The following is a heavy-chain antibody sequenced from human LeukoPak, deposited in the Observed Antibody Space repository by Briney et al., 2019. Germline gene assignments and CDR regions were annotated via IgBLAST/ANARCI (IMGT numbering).Heavy chain of an antibody. CDR2: INGDGSSV. V-gene: IGHV3-74*01. CDR3: ARDEVGATPIDY. J-gene: IGHJ4*02. CDR1: GFTFSSHW. Sequence: GGSLRLSCEASGFTFSSHWMHWVRQVPGKGLVWVSNINGDGSSVGYADSVKGRFAVSRDNAKNTLYLHMSSLRAEDTAVYYCARDEVGATPIDYWGQETLVTVSS. D-gene: IGHD1-26*01.